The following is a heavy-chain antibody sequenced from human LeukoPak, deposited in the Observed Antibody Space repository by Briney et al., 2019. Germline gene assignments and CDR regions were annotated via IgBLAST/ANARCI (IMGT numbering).Heavy chain of an antibody. V-gene: IGHV3-15*01. CDR1: GFTFSNAW. CDR3: TTDWAEYLQH. J-gene: IGHJ1*01. CDR2: IQRKTGGGTR. Sequence: GGSLRLSCAASGFTFSNAWMSWVRQAPGKGLEWVGHIQRKTGGGTREYAAAVRGRFTISRDHSKNTLHLQMNSLKTEATAVYYCTTDWAEYLQHWGQGTLVTVPS.